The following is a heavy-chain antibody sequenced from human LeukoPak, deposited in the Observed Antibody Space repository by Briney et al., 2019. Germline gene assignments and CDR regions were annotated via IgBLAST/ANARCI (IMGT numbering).Heavy chain of an antibody. V-gene: IGHV3-23*01. CDR2: ISGSGGST. CDR3: AKMVYGDSYNYYYGMDV. Sequence: GSLRLSCAASGFTFGSYAMSWVRQAPGNGLEWVSAISGSGGSTYYADSVKGRFTISRDNSKNTLYLQMNSLRAEDTAVYYCAKMVYGDSYNYYYGMDVWGQGTTVTVSS. CDR1: GFTFGSYA. J-gene: IGHJ6*02. D-gene: IGHD4-17*01.